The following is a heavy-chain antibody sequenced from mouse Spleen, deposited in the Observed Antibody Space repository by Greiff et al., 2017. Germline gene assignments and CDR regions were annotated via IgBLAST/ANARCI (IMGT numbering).Heavy chain of an antibody. D-gene: IGHD2-4*01. Sequence: DVMLVESGGGLVQPGGSRKLSCAASGFTFSSFGMHWVRQAPEKGLEWVAYISSGSSTIYYADTVKGRFTISRDNPKNSLFLQMTSLRSEDTAMYYCARSGDYDVPYYYAMDYWGQGTSVTVSS. V-gene: IGHV5-17*02. J-gene: IGHJ4*01. CDR2: ISSGSSTI. CDR1: GFTFSSFG. CDR3: ARSGDYDVPYYYAMDY.